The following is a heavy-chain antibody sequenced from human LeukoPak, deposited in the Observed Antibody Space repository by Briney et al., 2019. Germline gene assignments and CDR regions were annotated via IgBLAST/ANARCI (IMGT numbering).Heavy chain of an antibody. CDR3: ARGRDFWSGYFDY. CDR2: MNPNSGNT. D-gene: IGHD3-3*01. Sequence: ASVKVSCKASGYTFTDYYMHWVRQAPGQGFEWMGWMNPNSGNTGYAQKFQGRVTMTRNTSISTAYMELSSLRSEDTAVYYCARGRDFWSGYFDYWGQGTLVTVSS. V-gene: IGHV1-8*02. J-gene: IGHJ4*02. CDR1: GYTFTDYY.